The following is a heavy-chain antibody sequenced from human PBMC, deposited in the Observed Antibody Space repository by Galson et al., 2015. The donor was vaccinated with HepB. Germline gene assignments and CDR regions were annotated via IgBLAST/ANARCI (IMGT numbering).Heavy chain of an antibody. D-gene: IGHD2-15*01. CDR2: INAGNGNT. CDR3: ARDGRYCSGGSCYSGFDY. Sequence: SVKVSCKASGYTFTSYAMRWVRQAPGQRLEWMGWINAGNGNTKYSQKFQGRVTITRDTSASTAYMELSSLRSEDTAVYYCARDGRYCSGGSCYSGFDYWGQGTLVTVSS. V-gene: IGHV1-3*01. CDR1: GYTFTSYA. J-gene: IGHJ4*02.